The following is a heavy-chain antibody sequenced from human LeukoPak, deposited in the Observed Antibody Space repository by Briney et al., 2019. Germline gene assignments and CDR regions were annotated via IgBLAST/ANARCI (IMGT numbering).Heavy chain of an antibody. CDR1: GFTVSSNS. CDR2: IYSDNT. J-gene: IGHJ4*02. D-gene: IGHD4/OR15-4a*01. CDR3: ARRAGAYSHPYDY. Sequence: GGSLRLSCTVSGFTVSSNSMSRVRQAPGKGLEWGSFIYSDNTHYSDSVKGRFTISRDNSKNTLYLQMNSLRAEDTAVYYCARRAGAYSHPYDYWGQGTLVTVSS. V-gene: IGHV3-53*01.